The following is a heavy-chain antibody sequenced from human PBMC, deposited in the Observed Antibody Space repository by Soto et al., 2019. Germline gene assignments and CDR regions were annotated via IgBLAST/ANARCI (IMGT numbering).Heavy chain of an antibody. CDR1: GFTFSDFG. CDR2: ISHDGSKR. D-gene: IGHD3-22*01. Sequence: QPGGSLRLSSDVSGFTFSDFGLDWVRQAPGKGLEWVAIISHDGSKRFYADSVKGRFTISRDNSKNTLYLQMSSLRPEDTALYYCAKSATYVDGYDNTGYSSEDYWGHGTLVTVSS. V-gene: IGHV3-30*18. J-gene: IGHJ4*01. CDR3: AKSATYVDGYDNTGYSSEDY.